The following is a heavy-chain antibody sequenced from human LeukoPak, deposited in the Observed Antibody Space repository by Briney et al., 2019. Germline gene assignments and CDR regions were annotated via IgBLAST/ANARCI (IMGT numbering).Heavy chain of an antibody. V-gene: IGHV4-39*01. J-gene: IGHJ5*02. CDR2: IYYSGST. CDR3: ARHGEGITIFGVVRNWFDP. CDR1: GGSISSSSYY. Sequence: SETLSLTCTVSGGSISSSSYYWGWIRQPPGKGLERIGSIYYSGSTYYNPSLKSRVTISVDTSKNQFSLKLSSVTAADTAVYYCARHGEGITIFGVVRNWFDPWGQGTLVTVSS. D-gene: IGHD3-3*01.